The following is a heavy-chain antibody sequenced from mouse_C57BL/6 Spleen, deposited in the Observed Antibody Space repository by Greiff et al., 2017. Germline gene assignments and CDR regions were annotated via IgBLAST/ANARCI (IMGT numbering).Heavy chain of an antibody. J-gene: IGHJ1*03. D-gene: IGHD2-4*01. Sequence: VQLQQPGAELVKPGASVKLSCKASGYTFTSYWMHWVKQRPGQGLEWIGMIHPNSGSTNYNEKFKSKATLTVDKSSSTAYMQLSSLTSEDSAVYYCARRVYYDYWYFDVWGTGTTVTVSS. V-gene: IGHV1-64*01. CDR1: GYTFTSYW. CDR3: ARRVYYDYWYFDV. CDR2: IHPNSGST.